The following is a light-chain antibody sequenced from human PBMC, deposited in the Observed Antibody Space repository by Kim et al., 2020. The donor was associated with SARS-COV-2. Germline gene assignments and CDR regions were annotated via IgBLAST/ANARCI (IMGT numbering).Light chain of an antibody. V-gene: IGKV3-15*01. CDR3: QQYNNWPPT. CDR2: ATS. CDR1: QTVTFK. J-gene: IGKJ4*01. Sequence: ETLMTQSPASLSISPGEGANLSCRASQTVTFKLAWYQQKAGQAPRLLLYATSTRATGIPARFSGSGSGTDFTLTISSLQSEDFAVYYCQQYNNWPPTFGGGTKLEI.